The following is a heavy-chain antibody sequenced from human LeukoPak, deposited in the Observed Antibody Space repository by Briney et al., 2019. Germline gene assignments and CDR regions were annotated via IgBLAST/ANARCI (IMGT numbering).Heavy chain of an antibody. Sequence: PGGSLRLSCAASGFTFSSYAMHWVRQAPGKGLEWVAVISYDGSNKYYANSVKGRFTISRDNSKNTLYLQMNSLRAEDTAVYYCARDISHCSSTSCYTSGYSGQGTLLTASS. CDR3: ARDISHCSSTSCYTSGY. J-gene: IGHJ4*02. CDR1: GFTFSSYA. V-gene: IGHV3-30-3*01. D-gene: IGHD2-2*02. CDR2: ISYDGSNK.